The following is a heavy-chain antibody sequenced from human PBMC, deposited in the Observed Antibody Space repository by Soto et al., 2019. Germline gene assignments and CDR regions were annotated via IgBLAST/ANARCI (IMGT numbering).Heavy chain of an antibody. J-gene: IGHJ3*02. Sequence: SSANVSCKASGGTFSCYAINWVRQAPVQGLEWMGWIIPIFGTANYAQKFQGRVTITADESTSTAYIHLSSLRSEDTAVYYCARDPTRRYTIFGVLTFSSSDIRGQGPMGTISS. D-gene: IGHD3-3*01. CDR3: ARDPTRRYTIFGVLTFSSSDI. V-gene: IGHV1-69*13. CDR2: IIPIFGTA. CDR1: GGTFSCYA.